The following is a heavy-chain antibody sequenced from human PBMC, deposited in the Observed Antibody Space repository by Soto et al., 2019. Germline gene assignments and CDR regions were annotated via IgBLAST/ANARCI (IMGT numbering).Heavy chain of an antibody. Sequence: PSETLSLTCAVYGGSFSGYYWSWIRQPPGKGLEWIGEINHSGSTNYNPSLKSRVTISVDTSKNQFSLKLSSVTAADTAVYYCARGRIDFWSGYYHYYYYGMDVWGQGTTVTVSS. V-gene: IGHV4-34*01. CDR1: GGSFSGYY. CDR2: INHSGST. D-gene: IGHD3-3*01. J-gene: IGHJ6*02. CDR3: ARGRIDFWSGYYHYYYYGMDV.